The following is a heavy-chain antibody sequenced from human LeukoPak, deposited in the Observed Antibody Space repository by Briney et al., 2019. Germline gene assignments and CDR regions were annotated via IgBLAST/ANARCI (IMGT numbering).Heavy chain of an antibody. D-gene: IGHD3-22*01. CDR3: ARAIYYDSSGAVRAFDI. CDR2: INAGNGNT. J-gene: IGHJ3*02. V-gene: IGHV1-3*01. Sequence: ASVKVSCKASGYTFTSYAMHWVRQTPGQRLERMGWINAGNGNTKYSQKFQGRVTFTRDTSASTAYMELSSLRSEDTAVYYCARAIYYDSSGAVRAFDIWGQGTMVTVSS. CDR1: GYTFTSYA.